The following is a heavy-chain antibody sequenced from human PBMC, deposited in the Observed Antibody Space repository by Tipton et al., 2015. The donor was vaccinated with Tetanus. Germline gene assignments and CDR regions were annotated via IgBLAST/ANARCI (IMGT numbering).Heavy chain of an antibody. D-gene: IGHD4-17*01. J-gene: IGHJ4*02. CDR1: GFSFSNYG. CDR3: AREWTSTVTSKYDY. CDR2: ISYDGSKN. V-gene: IGHV3-30*03. Sequence: QVQLVQSGGGVVQPGTSLRLSCAASGFSFSNYGIHWVRQAPGKGLEWVAVISYDGSKNNYADSVKGRFTISRDNSKNMLYLQMNSLTTEDTAVYYCAREWTSTVTSKYDYWGQGTLVTVSS.